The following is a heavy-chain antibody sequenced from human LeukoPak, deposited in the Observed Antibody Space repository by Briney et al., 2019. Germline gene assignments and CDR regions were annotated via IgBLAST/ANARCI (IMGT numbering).Heavy chain of an antibody. D-gene: IGHD3-10*02. J-gene: IGHJ6*04. V-gene: IGHV3-48*03. CDR3: AELGITMIGGV. Sequence: GGSLRLSCAASGFTFSSYEMNWVRQAPGKGLEWVSYISSSGITIYYADSVKGRFTISRDNAKNSLYLQMNSLRAEDTAVYYCAELGITMIGGVWGKGTTVIVSA. CDR2: ISSSGITI. CDR1: GFTFSSYE.